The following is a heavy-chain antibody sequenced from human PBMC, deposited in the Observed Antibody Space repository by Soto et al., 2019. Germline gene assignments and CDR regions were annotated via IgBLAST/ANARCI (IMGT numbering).Heavy chain of an antibody. Sequence: HPGGSLRLSCAASGFTFSSYGMHWVRQAPGKGLEWVAVIWYDGSNKYYADSVKGRFTISRDNSKNTLYLQMNSLRAEDTAVYYCARDHIQSVAGTYYWGQGTLVTVSS. CDR3: ARDHIQSVAGTYY. J-gene: IGHJ4*02. V-gene: IGHV3-33*01. CDR2: IWYDGSNK. CDR1: GFTFSSYG. D-gene: IGHD6-19*01.